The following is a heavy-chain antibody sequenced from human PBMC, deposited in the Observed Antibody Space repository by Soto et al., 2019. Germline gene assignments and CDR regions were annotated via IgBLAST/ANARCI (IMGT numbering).Heavy chain of an antibody. CDR1: GGSFSGYY. D-gene: IGHD3-3*01. V-gene: IGHV4-34*01. CDR3: ARRRLLRVNWFDP. Sequence: SETLSLTCAVYGGSFSGYYWSWIRQPPGKGLEWIGEINHSGSTNYNPSLKSRVTISVDTSKNQFSLKLSSVTAADTAVYYCARRRLLRVNWFDPWGQGTLVTVS. CDR2: INHSGST. J-gene: IGHJ5*02.